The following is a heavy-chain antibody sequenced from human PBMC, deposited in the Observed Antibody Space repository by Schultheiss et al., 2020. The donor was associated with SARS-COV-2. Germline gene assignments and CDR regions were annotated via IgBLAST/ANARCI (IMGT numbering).Heavy chain of an antibody. Sequence: GGSLRLSCAASGFTFSNAWMNWVRQAPGKGLEWVSAISGSGGSTYYADSVKGRFTISRDNSKNTLYLQMNSLRAEDTAVYYCAKDRGNDYVWGSYRTTWGQGTMVTVSS. J-gene: IGHJ3*01. CDR1: GFTFSNAW. D-gene: IGHD3-16*02. CDR2: ISGSGGST. CDR3: AKDRGNDYVWGSYRTT. V-gene: IGHV3-23*01.